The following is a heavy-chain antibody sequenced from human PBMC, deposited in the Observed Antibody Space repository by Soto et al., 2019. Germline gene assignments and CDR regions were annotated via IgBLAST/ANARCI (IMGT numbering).Heavy chain of an antibody. J-gene: IGHJ1*01. V-gene: IGHV1-24*01. CDR3: ATKTLLLYFQY. CDR2: FDREDAET. Sequence: QVQLIQSGAEVKKPGTSVKVSCKVFGHTLSELSMHWVRQAPGEGLEWVGGFDREDAETSYAQKFQGRVTMTEETSTDTAYLELSSLRSEDTAVYYCATKTLLLYFQYWGQGTLVTVSS. CDR1: GHTLSELS. D-gene: IGHD2-15*01.